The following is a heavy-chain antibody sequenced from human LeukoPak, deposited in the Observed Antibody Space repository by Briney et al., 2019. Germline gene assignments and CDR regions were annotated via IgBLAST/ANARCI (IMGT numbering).Heavy chain of an antibody. CDR2: IYSTGNI. V-gene: IGHV4-59*08. J-gene: IGHJ5*02. Sequence: SETLSLTCTVSGSSINGHYWSWIRQPPGKGLEWIGYIYSTGNILYNPLLKSRVTLSLDTFSNQFSLRLTSVTAADTAVYYCAGLHFALAEEFGPWGQGTLVTVSS. D-gene: IGHD3-3*02. CDR3: AGLHFALAEEFGP. CDR1: GSSINGHY.